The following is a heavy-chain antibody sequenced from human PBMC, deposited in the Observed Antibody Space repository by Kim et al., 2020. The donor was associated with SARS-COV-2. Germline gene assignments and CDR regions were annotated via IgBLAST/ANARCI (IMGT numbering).Heavy chain of an antibody. V-gene: IGHV4-59*08. CDR1: GGSISSYY. J-gene: IGHJ4*02. D-gene: IGHD4-17*01. CDR2: IYYSGST. Sequence: SETLSLTCTVSGGSISSYYWSWIRQPPGKGLEWIGYIYYSGSTNYNPSLKSRVTISVDTSKNQFSLKLSSVTAADTAVYYCARTTTVTSFDYWGQGTLVTVSS. CDR3: ARTTTVTSFDY.